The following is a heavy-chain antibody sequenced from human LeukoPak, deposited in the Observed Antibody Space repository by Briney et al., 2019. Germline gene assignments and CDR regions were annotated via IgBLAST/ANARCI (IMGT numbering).Heavy chain of an antibody. CDR1: GGSISSGGYS. J-gene: IGHJ4*02. CDR3: ARGRYLTTGGGAAAGFLDY. CDR2: MYYTGNT. Sequence: SETLSLTCAVSGGSISSGGYSWSWIRQPPGKGLEWIAYMYYTGNTYYNPSLKRRVTISVDTSQNQFSVRLSSVTAADTAVYYCARGRYLTTGGGAAAGFLDYWGQGTLVTVSS. V-gene: IGHV4-30-4*07. D-gene: IGHD6-13*01.